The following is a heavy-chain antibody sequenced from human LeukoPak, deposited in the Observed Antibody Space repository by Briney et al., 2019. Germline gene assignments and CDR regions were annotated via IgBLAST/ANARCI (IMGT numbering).Heavy chain of an antibody. CDR1: GGTFSSYA. V-gene: IGHV1-18*01. CDR3: ARVATSSSSNYYYYYGMDV. D-gene: IGHD2-2*01. Sequence: ASVKVSCKASGGTFSSYAISWVRQAPGQGLEWMGWISAYNGNTNYAQKLQGRVTMTTDTSTSTAYMELRSLRSDDTAVYYCARVATSSSSNYYYYYGMDVWGQGTTVTVSS. J-gene: IGHJ6*02. CDR2: ISAYNGNT.